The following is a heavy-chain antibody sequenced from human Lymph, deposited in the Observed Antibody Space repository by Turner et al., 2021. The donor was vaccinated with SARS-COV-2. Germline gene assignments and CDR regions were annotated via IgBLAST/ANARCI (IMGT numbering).Heavy chain of an antibody. V-gene: IGHV3-33*01. Sequence: QVQLVASGGGVVQPGRPLSLSCAASGFTFSSYGMHWVRQAPGKGLEWVAVIWSNGTNKYYADTVKGRVTISRDKSKSTLYLEMNRLRAEDTAVYYCARDLGWSSVGDDYWGQGTLVTVSS. J-gene: IGHJ4*01. CDR2: IWSNGTNK. D-gene: IGHD2-2*01. CDR3: ARDLGWSSVGDDY. CDR1: GFTFSSYG.